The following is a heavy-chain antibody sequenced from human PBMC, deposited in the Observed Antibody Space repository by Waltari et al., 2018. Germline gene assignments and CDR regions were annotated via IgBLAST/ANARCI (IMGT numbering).Heavy chain of an antibody. J-gene: IGHJ3*02. Sequence: EVQLVESGGGLVQPGRSLRLSCAASGFNFDDYAMHWVRQAPGKGLEWVSGISWNSGSIGYADSVKGRFTISRDNAKNSLYLQMNSLRAEDTALYYCAKDNKVTGTPDDAFDIWGQGTMVTVSS. CDR1: GFNFDDYA. CDR3: AKDNKVTGTPDDAFDI. V-gene: IGHV3-9*01. D-gene: IGHD1-7*01. CDR2: ISWNSGSI.